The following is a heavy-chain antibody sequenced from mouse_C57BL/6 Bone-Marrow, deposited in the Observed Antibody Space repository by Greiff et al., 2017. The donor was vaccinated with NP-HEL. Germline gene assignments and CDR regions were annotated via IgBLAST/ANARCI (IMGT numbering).Heavy chain of an antibody. V-gene: IGHV5-17*01. CDR2: ISSGSSTI. D-gene: IGHD2-5*01. Sequence: EVHLVESGGGLVKPGGSLKLSCAASGFTFSDYGMHWVRQAPEKGLEWVAYISSGSSTIYYADTVKGRFTISRDNAKNTLFLQMTSLRSEDTAMYYCARRENYYSNFFFDYWGQGTTLTVSS. CDR1: GFTFSDYG. J-gene: IGHJ2*01. CDR3: ARRENYYSNFFFDY.